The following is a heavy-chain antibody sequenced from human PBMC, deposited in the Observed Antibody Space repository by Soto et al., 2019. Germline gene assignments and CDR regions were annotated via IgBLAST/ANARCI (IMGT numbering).Heavy chain of an antibody. CDR3: ARDLREDAFDI. CDR1: GYTFTSYA. Sequence: ASLKVSCKASGYTFTSYAMDWVRQAPGQRLEWMGWINAGNGNTKYSQKFQGRVTITRDTSASTAYMELSSLRSEDTAVYYCARDLREDAFDIWGQGTMVTVSS. CDR2: INAGNGNT. V-gene: IGHV1-3*01. J-gene: IGHJ3*02.